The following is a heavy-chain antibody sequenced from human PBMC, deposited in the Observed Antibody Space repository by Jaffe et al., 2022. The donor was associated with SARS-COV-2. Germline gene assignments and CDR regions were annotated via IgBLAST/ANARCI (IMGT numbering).Heavy chain of an antibody. J-gene: IGHJ6*02. CDR3: ARLGFLEWLSRVSTLYGMDV. V-gene: IGHV5-51*01. CDR1: GYSFTSYW. Sequence: EVQLVQSGAEVKKPGESLKISCKGSGYSFTSYWIGWVRQMPGKGLEWMGIIYPGDSDTRYSPSFQGQVTISADKSISTAYLQWSSLKASDTAMYYCARLGFLEWLSRVSTLYGMDVWGQGTTVTVSS. CDR2: IYPGDSDT. D-gene: IGHD3-3*01.